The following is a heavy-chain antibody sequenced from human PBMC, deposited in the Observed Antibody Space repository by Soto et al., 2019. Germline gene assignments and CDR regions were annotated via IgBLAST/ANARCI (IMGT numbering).Heavy chain of an antibody. CDR3: ARGHSSSWYVCDY. CDR1: GYTFTSND. J-gene: IGHJ4*02. D-gene: IGHD6-13*01. V-gene: IGHV1-8*01. Sequence: QVQLVQSGAEVKKPGASVKVSCKASGYTFTSNDMNWVRQATGQGLEWMGWMNPNSGNTVYAQKFQGRVTMTRNTSISTAYTELSSLRSEDTAVYYCARGHSSSWYVCDYWGRGTLVTVSS. CDR2: MNPNSGNT.